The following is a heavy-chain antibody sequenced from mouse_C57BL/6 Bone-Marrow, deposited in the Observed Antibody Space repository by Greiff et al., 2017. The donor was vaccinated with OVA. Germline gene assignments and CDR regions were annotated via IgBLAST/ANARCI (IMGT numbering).Heavy chain of an antibody. D-gene: IGHD1-1*01. Sequence: EVKLVESGGGLVQPGGSLSLSCAASGFTFTDYYMSWVRQPPGKALEWLGFLRNKANGYTTEYSASVKGRFTISRDNSQSILYLQMTALRAEDSATYYCARYPYGSSYYWYFDVWGTGTTVTVSS. CDR2: LRNKANGYTT. J-gene: IGHJ1*03. V-gene: IGHV7-3*01. CDR3: ARYPYGSSYYWYFDV. CDR1: GFTFTDYY.